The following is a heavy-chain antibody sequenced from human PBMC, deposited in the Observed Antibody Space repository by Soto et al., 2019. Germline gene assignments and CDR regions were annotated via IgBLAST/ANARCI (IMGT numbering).Heavy chain of an antibody. J-gene: IGHJ4*02. CDR2: IVVGSGNT. V-gene: IGHV1-58*01. D-gene: IGHD1-20*01. Sequence: SVKVSCKASGFTFTNSAVQWVRQARGQRLEWIGWIVVGSGNTNYAQKFQDRVTITRDMSTSTVFMELSSLRSEDTAVYYCAADKVDRHGIGNYWGQGTLVTVSS. CDR1: GFTFTNSA. CDR3: AADKVDRHGIGNY.